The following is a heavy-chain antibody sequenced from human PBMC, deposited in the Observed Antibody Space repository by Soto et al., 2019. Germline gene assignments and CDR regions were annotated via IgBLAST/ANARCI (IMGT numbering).Heavy chain of an antibody. D-gene: IGHD1-1*01. CDR2: ISYDGSNK. V-gene: IGHV3-30*18. J-gene: IGHJ3*02. Sequence: QVQLVESGGGVVQPGRSLRLSCAASGFTFSSYGMHWVRQAPGKGLEWVAVISYDGSNKYYADSVKGRFTISRDNCKNTLYLQMNSLRAEDTAVYYCAKDNERAAFEIWGQGTMVTVSS. CDR1: GFTFSSYG. CDR3: AKDNERAAFEI.